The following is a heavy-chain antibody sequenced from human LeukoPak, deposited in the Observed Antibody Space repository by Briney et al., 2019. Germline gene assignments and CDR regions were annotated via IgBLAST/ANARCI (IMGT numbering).Heavy chain of an antibody. V-gene: IGHV3-15*01. CDR1: GFTFSSAW. D-gene: IGHD3-10*01. CDR2: IKSKTDGGTT. Sequence: GGSLRLSCEASGFTFSSAWMSWVRQAPGKGLEWVGRIKSKTDGGTTDYAAPVKGRFTISRDDSKNTLYLQMNSLKTEDTAVYYCTTASLLWFGDSYYYGMDVWGQGTTVTVSS. J-gene: IGHJ6*02. CDR3: TTASLLWFGDSYYYGMDV.